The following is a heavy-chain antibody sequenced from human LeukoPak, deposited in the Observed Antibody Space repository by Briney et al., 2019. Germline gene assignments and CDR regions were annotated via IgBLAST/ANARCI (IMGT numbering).Heavy chain of an antibody. D-gene: IGHD1-1*01. Sequence: GSLRLSCVASGFGFSYYDMNWVRQTPGKGLEWVSTISGTDDSTYYADSVKGRFTISRDNAKNTLHLQMNSLRAEDTAVYYCAAGPAGNGHLSSYWGQGTRVTVSS. J-gene: IGHJ4*02. CDR3: AAGPAGNGHLSSY. CDR1: GFGFSYYD. CDR2: ISGTDDST. V-gene: IGHV3-23*01.